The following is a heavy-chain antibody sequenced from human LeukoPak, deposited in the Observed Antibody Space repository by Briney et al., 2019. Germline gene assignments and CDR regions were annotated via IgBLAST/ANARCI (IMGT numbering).Heavy chain of an antibody. J-gene: IGHJ6*04. D-gene: IGHD4-17*01. V-gene: IGHV4-39*01. CDR3: ARTSPPRGDYGPGV. CDR2: IYYSGST. Sequence: SETLSLTCTVSGGSISSSSYYWGWIRQPPGKGLEWIGSIYYSGSTYYNPSLKSRVTISVDTSKNQFSLKLSSVTAADTAVYYCARTSPPRGDYGPGVWGKGTTVTISS. CDR1: GGSISSSSYY.